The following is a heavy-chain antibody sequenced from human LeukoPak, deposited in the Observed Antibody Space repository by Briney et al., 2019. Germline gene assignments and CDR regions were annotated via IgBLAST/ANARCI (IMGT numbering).Heavy chain of an antibody. J-gene: IGHJ4*02. CDR2: ISYDGSNK. D-gene: IGHD3-10*01. CDR3: ASSGPHDY. Sequence: GGSLRLSCAASGFTFSRYGMHWVRHAPGKGLEWVAVISYDGSNKYYADSVKGRFTISRDNSKNTLYLQMNSLRAADTAVYYCASSGPHDYWGQGTLVTVSS. V-gene: IGHV3-30*03. CDR1: GFTFSRYG.